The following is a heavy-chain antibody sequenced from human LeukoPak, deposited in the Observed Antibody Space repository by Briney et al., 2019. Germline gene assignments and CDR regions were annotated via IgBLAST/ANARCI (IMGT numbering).Heavy chain of an antibody. CDR3: AKDRIAAAGGVYYFDY. Sequence: GGTLRLSCAASGFTFTFYGMNWVRQAPGKGLEWVSTISGSGGKTKYADSVKGRFTISRDNSKNTLYLQMNSLRAEDTAVYYCAKDRIAAAGGVYYFDYWGQGTLVTVSS. J-gene: IGHJ4*02. CDR2: ISGSGGKT. V-gene: IGHV3-23*01. CDR1: GFTFTFYG. D-gene: IGHD6-13*01.